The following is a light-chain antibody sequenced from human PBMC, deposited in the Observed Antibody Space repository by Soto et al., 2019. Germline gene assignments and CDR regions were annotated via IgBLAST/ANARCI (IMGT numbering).Light chain of an antibody. CDR1: SIDVGGYNY. CDR3: RSYTSSSTLYV. J-gene: IGLJ1*01. V-gene: IGLV2-14*01. Sequence: QSALTQHASVSGSPGQSITISCTGTSIDVGGYNYVSWYQQHPGKAPKLMIYDVSNRPSGVSNRFSGSKSGNTASLTISGLQAEDEADYYCRSYTSSSTLYVFGIGTKVTVL. CDR2: DVS.